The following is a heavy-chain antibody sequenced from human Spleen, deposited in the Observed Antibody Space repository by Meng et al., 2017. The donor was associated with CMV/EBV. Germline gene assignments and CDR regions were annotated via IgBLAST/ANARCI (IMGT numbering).Heavy chain of an antibody. J-gene: IGHJ4*02. Sequence: GESLKISCAASGFTVSSDYMAWVRQAPGKGLEWVSSISSSSSYIYYADSVKGRFTISRDNAKNSLYLQMNSLRAEDTAVYYCARDSGYGGTRPFDYWGQGTLVTVSS. CDR2: ISSSSSYI. CDR3: ARDSGYGGTRPFDY. V-gene: IGHV3-21*01. CDR1: GFTVSSDY. D-gene: IGHD2-15*01.